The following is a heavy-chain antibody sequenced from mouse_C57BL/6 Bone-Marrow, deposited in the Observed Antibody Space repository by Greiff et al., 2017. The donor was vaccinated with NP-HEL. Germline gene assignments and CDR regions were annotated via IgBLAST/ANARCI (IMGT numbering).Heavy chain of an antibody. CDR3: ATNGYQGYFDV. V-gene: IGHV2-2*01. J-gene: IGHJ1*03. D-gene: IGHD2-2*01. CDR2: IWSGGST. Sequence: VHLVESGPGLVQPSQSLSITCTVSGFSLTSYGVHWFRQSPGKGLEWLGVIWSGGSTDYNAAFISRLSISKDNSKSQVFFKMNSLQADDTAIYYCATNGYQGYFDVWGTGTTVTVSS. CDR1: GFSLTSYG.